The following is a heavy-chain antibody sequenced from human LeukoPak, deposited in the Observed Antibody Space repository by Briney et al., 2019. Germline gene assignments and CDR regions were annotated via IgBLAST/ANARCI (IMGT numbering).Heavy chain of an antibody. Sequence: GGSLRLSCEASGFTFFSYNMNWVRQAPGRGLEWVSSISSSSGSIYYADSVKGRFTISRDNAKNSLYLQMNSLRAEDTAVYYCARDYYSSGWYEGGFDFWGQGTLVTVSS. CDR1: GFTFFSYN. D-gene: IGHD6-19*01. J-gene: IGHJ4*02. CDR2: ISSSSGSI. CDR3: ARDYYSSGWYEGGFDF. V-gene: IGHV3-21*01.